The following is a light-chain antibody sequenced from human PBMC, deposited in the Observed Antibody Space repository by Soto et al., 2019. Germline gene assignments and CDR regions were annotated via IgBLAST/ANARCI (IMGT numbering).Light chain of an antibody. CDR1: SSDVGGYNY. J-gene: IGLJ2*01. CDR2: DGS. V-gene: IGLV2-14*01. CDR3: SSYTSSSTYVV. Sequence: QSALTQPASVSGSPGQSINISCTGTSSDVGGYNYVSWYQQHPGKAPKLMIYDGSNRPSGVSNRFSGSKSGNTASLTISGLQAEDEADYYCSSYTSSSTYVVFGGWTKLTVL.